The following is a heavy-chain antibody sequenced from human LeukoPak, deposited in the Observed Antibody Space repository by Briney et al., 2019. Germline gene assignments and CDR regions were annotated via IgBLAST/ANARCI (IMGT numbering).Heavy chain of an antibody. V-gene: IGHV1-2*02. J-gene: IGHJ4*02. CDR2: INPNSGGT. Sequence: ASVKVSCKTSGYTFTGHYIQWVRQAPGQGLEWMGWINPNSGGTNYAQKFQGRVTMTRDSSISAAYMEMSRLRSDDTAVYYCAGSTRDVLGPVDYWGQGTLVTVSP. CDR1: GYTFTGHY. D-gene: IGHD3-9*01. CDR3: AGSTRDVLGPVDY.